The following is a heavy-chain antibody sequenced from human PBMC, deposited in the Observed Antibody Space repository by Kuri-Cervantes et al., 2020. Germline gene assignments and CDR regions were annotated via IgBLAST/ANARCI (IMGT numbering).Heavy chain of an antibody. Sequence: GSLKISCAASGFTFSSYGMHWVRQAPGKGLEWVAVIWYDGSNKYYADSVKGRFTISRDNSKNTLYLQMNSLRAEDTAVYYCARDREGMSGMDVWGQGTTVTVSS. CDR2: IWYDGSNK. CDR1: GFTFSSYG. D-gene: IGHD6-13*01. V-gene: IGHV3-33*01. CDR3: ARDREGMSGMDV. J-gene: IGHJ6*02.